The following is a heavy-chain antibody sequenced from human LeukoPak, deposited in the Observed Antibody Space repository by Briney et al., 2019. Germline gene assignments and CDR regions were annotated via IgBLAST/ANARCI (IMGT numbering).Heavy chain of an antibody. V-gene: IGHV4-4*02. J-gene: IGHJ3*02. CDR2: IYHSGST. CDR3: ARKIGISGALVI. CDR1: GGPISSTYW. D-gene: IGHD3-10*01. Sequence: SSGTLSLTCAVPGGPISSTYWWRWVRQPPGKGLEWIGEIYHSGSTNYNPSLRSRITISVDKSKDQFSLRLSSVTAADTAVYYFARKIGISGALVIWGQGTMVTVSS.